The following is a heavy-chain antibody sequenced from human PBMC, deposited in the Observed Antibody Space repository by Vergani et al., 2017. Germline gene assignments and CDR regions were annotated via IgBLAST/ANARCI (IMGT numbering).Heavy chain of an antibody. Sequence: QVHLQQWGAGLLKPSETLSLTCAVYGGSFSGYYWSWIRQHPGKGLEWIGYIYYSGSTYYNPSLKSRVTISVDTSKNQFSLKLSSVTAADTAVYYCARYCSSTSCLGGKEIDPWGQGTLVTVSS. CDR3: ARYCSSTSCLGGKEIDP. V-gene: IGHV4-34*03. J-gene: IGHJ5*02. CDR1: GGSFSGYY. CDR2: IYYSGST. D-gene: IGHD2-2*01.